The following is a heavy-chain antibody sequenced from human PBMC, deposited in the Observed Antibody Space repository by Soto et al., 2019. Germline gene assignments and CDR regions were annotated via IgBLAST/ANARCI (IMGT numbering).Heavy chain of an antibody. CDR2: INAGNGNT. V-gene: IGHV1-3*05. Sequence: QVQLVQSGAEEKKPGASVKVSCKASGYTFTSYAMHWVRQAPGQRLEWMGWINAGNGNTKYSQKFQGRVTITRDTSASTAYMELSSLRSDDTAVYYCARPAAGVFGFDPWGQGTLVTVSS. J-gene: IGHJ5*02. D-gene: IGHD2-2*01. CDR1: GYTFTSYA. CDR3: ARPAAGVFGFDP.